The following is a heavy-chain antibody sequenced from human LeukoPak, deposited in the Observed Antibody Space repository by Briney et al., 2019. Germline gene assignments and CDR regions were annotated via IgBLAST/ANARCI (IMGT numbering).Heavy chain of an antibody. V-gene: IGHV3-21*01. CDR2: ISSSSSYI. D-gene: IGHD4-17*01. CDR1: GFTFSSHS. CDR3: ARGPGDYADY. Sequence: GGSLRLSCAASGFTFSSHSMNWVRQAPGKGLEWVSSISSSSSYIYYADSVKGRFTISRDNAKNSLYLQMNSLRAEDTAVYYCARGPGDYADYWGQGTLVTVSS. J-gene: IGHJ4*02.